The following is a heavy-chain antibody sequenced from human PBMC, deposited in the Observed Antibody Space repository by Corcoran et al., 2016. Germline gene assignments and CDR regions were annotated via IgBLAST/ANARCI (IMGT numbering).Heavy chain of an antibody. CDR3: ATVRYHYGAGLASQAELGGMAV. D-gene: IGHD4-17*01. CDR2: FDPEDGET. Sequence: QVQLVQSGAEVKKPGASVKVSCKVSGYTLTELSMHWVRQAPGKGLGWMGGFDPEDGETIYARKFQGRVTMTEDTSTDTADMELSRLRYEDTDVYYWATVRYHYGAGLASQAELGGMAVWGQGTTATVSS. CDR1: GYTLTELS. V-gene: IGHV1-24*01. J-gene: IGHJ6*02.